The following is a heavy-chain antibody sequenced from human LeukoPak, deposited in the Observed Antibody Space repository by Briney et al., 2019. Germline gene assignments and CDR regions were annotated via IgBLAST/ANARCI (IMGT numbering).Heavy chain of an antibody. D-gene: IGHD3-3*01. Sequence: SETLSLTCAVYAGSFSGYYWSWIRQPPGKGLEWIGEINHSGSTNYNPSLKSRVTISVDTSKNQFSLKLSSVTAADTAVYYCAREPNNVWSGYSYYFDYWGQGTLVTVSS. V-gene: IGHV4-34*01. J-gene: IGHJ4*02. CDR2: INHSGST. CDR3: AREPNNVWSGYSYYFDY. CDR1: AGSFSGYY.